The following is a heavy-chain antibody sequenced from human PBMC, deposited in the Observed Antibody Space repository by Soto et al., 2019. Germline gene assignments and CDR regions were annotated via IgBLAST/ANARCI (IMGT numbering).Heavy chain of an antibody. D-gene: IGHD1-26*01. CDR3: AIPVPREAFDI. V-gene: IGHV4-39*01. J-gene: IGHJ3*02. CDR2: IYYSGST. CDR1: GGSISSSSYY. Sequence: SETLSLTCTVSGGSISSSSYYWGWIRQPPGKGLEWIGSIYYSGSTYYNPSLKSRVTISVDTSKNQFSLKLSSVTAADTAVYYCAIPVPREAFDIWGQGTMVTVSS.